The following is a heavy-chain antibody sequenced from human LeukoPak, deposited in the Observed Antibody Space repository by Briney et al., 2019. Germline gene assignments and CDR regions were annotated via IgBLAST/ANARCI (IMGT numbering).Heavy chain of an antibody. Sequence: GGSLRLSCAASGFTFSSYAMSWVRQAPGKGLEWVSGINDNGGSTYYADSVKGRFTISRDNSKNTLYLQMNSLRAEDTAVYYCARDDDAAGTSDYWGQGTLVTVSS. V-gene: IGHV3-23*01. CDR2: INDNGGST. J-gene: IGHJ4*02. CDR3: ARDDDAAGTSDY. CDR1: GFTFSSYA. D-gene: IGHD6-19*01.